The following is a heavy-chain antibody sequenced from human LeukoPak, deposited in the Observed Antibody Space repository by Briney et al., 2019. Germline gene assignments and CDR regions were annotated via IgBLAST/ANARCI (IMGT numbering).Heavy chain of an antibody. Sequence: ASVKLSCKASGYTFTSHALHWVRQAPGEGLEWMAWINGATGNTEYSQKFQARVTITRDTSASTAYMELRSLRSDDTAVYYCARDRDSSGYSLLYYFDYWGQGTLVTVSS. J-gene: IGHJ4*02. V-gene: IGHV1-3*01. CDR3: ARDRDSSGYSLLYYFDY. CDR2: INGATGNT. CDR1: GYTFTSHA. D-gene: IGHD3-22*01.